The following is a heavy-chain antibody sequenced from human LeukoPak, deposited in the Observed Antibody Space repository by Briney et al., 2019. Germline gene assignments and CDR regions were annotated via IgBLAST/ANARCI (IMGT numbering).Heavy chain of an antibody. J-gene: IGHJ4*02. CDR3: ASYSTSWYYFDY. CDR1: VYTLTELS. D-gene: IGHD6-13*01. CDR2: FDPEDGET. V-gene: IGHV1-24*01. Sequence: GASVKVSCKVSVYTLTELSMHWVRQAPGKGLEWMGGFDPEDGETIYAQKFQGRVTMTEDTSTDTAYMELSSLRSEDTAVYYCASYSTSWYYFDYWGQGTLVTVSS.